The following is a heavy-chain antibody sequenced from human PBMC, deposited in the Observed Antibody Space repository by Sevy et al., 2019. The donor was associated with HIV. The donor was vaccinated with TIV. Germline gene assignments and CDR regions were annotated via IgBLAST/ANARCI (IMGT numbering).Heavy chain of an antibody. J-gene: IGHJ4*02. CDR2: FDPEDGET. CDR1: GYSLTDLS. CDR3: ATTREYYSDHSSYIDY. V-gene: IGHV1-24*01. Sequence: ASVKVSCKVSGYSLTDLSMHWVRQAPGIGLEWMGRFDPEDGETIYVQKFQSRVTMTENTSRDTAYMELSSLRSEDTAMYYCATTREYYSDHSSYIDYWGQGTLVTVSS. D-gene: IGHD3-22*01.